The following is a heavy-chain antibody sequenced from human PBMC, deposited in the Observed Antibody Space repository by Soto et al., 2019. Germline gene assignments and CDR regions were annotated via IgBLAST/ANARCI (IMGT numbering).Heavy chain of an antibody. Sequence: GASVKVSCKASGYTFTSYGISWVRQAPGQGLEWMGWISAYNGNTNYAQKLQGRVTMTTDTSTSTAYMELSSLRSEDTAVYYCASFQYSSSSHYYYYYYMDVWGKGTTVTVSS. D-gene: IGHD6-13*01. CDR3: ASFQYSSSSHYYYYYYMDV. CDR2: ISAYNGNT. V-gene: IGHV1-18*01. CDR1: GYTFTSYG. J-gene: IGHJ6*03.